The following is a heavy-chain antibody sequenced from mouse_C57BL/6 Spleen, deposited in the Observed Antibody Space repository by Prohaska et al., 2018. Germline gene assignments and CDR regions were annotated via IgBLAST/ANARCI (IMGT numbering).Heavy chain of an antibody. CDR1: GYTFTSYW. CDR2: IYPGSGXT. D-gene: IGHD3-2*02. J-gene: IGHJ2*01. Sequence: QVQLQQPGAELVKPGASVKMSCKASGYTFTSYWITWVKQRPGQGLEWIGDIYPGSGXTNYNXKFXSKAXLTVDTSSSTAYMQLSSLTSEDSAVYYCARQLRTPTDYWGQGTTLTVSS. CDR3: ARQLRTPTDY. V-gene: IGHV1-55*01.